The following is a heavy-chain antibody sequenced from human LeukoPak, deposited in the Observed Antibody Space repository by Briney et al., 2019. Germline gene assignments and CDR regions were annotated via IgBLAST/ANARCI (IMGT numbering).Heavy chain of an antibody. V-gene: IGHV3-7*01. CDR1: GFSFSTYW. CDR2: IQPDGSEQ. Sequence: GGSLRLSCAASGFSFSTYWMTWVRQAPGKGLEWVGNIQPDGSEQYPVDSVKGRFTISRDNARNSLYLQMNSLRVEDTAVYYCAGQNYARFDPWGQGTLVTVSS. CDR3: AGQNYARFDP. D-gene: IGHD3-16*01. J-gene: IGHJ5*02.